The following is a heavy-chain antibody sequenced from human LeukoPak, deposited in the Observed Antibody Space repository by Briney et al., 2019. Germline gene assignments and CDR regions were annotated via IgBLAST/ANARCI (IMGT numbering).Heavy chain of an antibody. CDR1: GGTFSSYA. CDR2: IIPIFGTA. Sequence: GASVKVSCKASGGTFSSYAISWVRQAPGQGLEGMGGIIPIFGTANYAQKFQGRVTITADESTSTAYMELSSLRSEDTAVYYCASRLSNYYYYGMDVWGQGTTVTVSS. V-gene: IGHV1-69*01. CDR3: ASRLSNYYYYGMDV. J-gene: IGHJ6*02.